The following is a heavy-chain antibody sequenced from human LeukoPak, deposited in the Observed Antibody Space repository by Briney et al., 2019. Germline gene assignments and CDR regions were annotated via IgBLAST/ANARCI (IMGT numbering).Heavy chain of an antibody. CDR3: ARTARLDYYDSSGLDAFDI. J-gene: IGHJ3*02. Sequence: SETLSLTCTVSGGSISSSNYYWGWIRQPPGKGLEWIGNIYYSGSTYYNPSLKSRVTISVDTSKNQFSLKLSSVTAADTAVYYCARTARLDYYDSSGLDAFDIWGQGTMVTVSS. CDR1: GGSISSSNYY. V-gene: IGHV4-39*07. D-gene: IGHD3-22*01. CDR2: IYYSGST.